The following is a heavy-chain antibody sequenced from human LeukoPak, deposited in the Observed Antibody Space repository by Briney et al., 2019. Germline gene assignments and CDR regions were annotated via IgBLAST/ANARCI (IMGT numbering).Heavy chain of an antibody. V-gene: IGHV3-74*01. Sequence: GGSLRLSCAASGFTFTNYWMFWVRQAPGKGLVWVSGINPDGSTTTYADSVKGRFTISRENAKSTLYLHMNILRVEDTAVYYCARGRYGDYHWGQGVLVTVSS. CDR3: ARGRYGDYH. J-gene: IGHJ4*02. D-gene: IGHD4-17*01. CDR2: INPDGSTT. CDR1: GFTFTNYW.